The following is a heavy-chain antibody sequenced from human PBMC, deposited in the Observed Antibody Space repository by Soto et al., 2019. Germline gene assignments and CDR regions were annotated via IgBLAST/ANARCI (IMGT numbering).Heavy chain of an antibody. CDR1: GYTFTSYY. D-gene: IGHD2-2*02. Sequence: VKVSCKSSGYTFTSYYMHWVRQAPGQGLEWMGIINPSGGSTSYAQKFQGRVTMTRDTSTSTVYMELSSLRSEDTAVYYCARATGQVVHAAIRYYYYGMDVRCQGTT. CDR3: ARATGQVVHAAIRYYYYGMDV. V-gene: IGHV1-46*01. CDR2: INPSGGST. J-gene: IGHJ6*02.